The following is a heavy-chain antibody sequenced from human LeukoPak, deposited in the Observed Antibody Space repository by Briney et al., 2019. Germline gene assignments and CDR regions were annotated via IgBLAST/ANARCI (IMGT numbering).Heavy chain of an antibody. CDR2: ISSSSSYI. CDR1: GFTFSSYS. CDR3: AEREA. J-gene: IGHJ4*02. V-gene: IGHV3-21*01. D-gene: IGHD1-1*01. Sequence: AGGSLRLSCAASGFTFSSYSMNWVRRGPGKGLEGGSSISSSSSYIYYADSVKGRFTISRDNAKNSLYLQMNSLRAEDTAVYYCAEREAWGQGTLVTVSS.